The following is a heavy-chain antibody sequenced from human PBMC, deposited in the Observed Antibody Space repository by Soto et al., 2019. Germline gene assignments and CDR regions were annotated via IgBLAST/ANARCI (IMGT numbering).Heavy chain of an antibody. D-gene: IGHD1-26*01. Sequence: QVQLVESGGGVVQPGRSLRLSCEASGFIFSTYGIHWVRQAPDKGLEWVAVIWHDGSIKYYADSLKGRFTISRDNSKNTLYLQMDSLRVEDTALYYCARAVGPYDYWGQGTLVTVSS. CDR3: ARAVGPYDY. V-gene: IGHV3-33*01. J-gene: IGHJ4*02. CDR2: IWHDGSIK. CDR1: GFIFSTYG.